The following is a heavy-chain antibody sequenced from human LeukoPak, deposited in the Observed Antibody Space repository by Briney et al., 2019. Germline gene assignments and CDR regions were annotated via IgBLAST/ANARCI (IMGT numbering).Heavy chain of an antibody. CDR3: ARGTVAAGTMGY. V-gene: IGHV1-2*02. D-gene: IGHD1-1*01. CDR2: INPDSGET. CDR1: GYSFNGYY. Sequence: ASVKVSCKTSGYSFNGYYIHWVRQVPGQGPEWMGWINPDSGETNYAPKFKGRVTMTRDSSITTAYVEMSSLRYDDTAVFYCARGTVAAGTMGYWGQGTLVTVSS. J-gene: IGHJ4*02.